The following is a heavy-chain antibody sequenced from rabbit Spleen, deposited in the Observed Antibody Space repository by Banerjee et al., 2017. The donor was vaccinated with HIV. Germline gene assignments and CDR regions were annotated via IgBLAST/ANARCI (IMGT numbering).Heavy chain of an antibody. CDR2: IYTGSSGEA. J-gene: IGHJ4*01. D-gene: IGHD1-1*01. CDR1: GFSFSSSYW. CDR3: ARHGAGNSGYYSL. V-gene: IGHV1S45*01. Sequence: QEQLEESGGDLVKPEGSLTLTCTASGFSFSSSYWMCWVRQAPGKGLEWIGCIYTGSSGEAYYASWVKGRFTISKTSSTTVTLQLNSLTAADTATYFCARHGAGNSGYYSLWGPGTLVTVS.